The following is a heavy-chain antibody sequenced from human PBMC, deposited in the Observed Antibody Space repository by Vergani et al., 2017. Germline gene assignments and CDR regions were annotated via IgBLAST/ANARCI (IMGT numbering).Heavy chain of an antibody. CDR3: ASSSSLWPIDY. V-gene: IGHV4-61*02. J-gene: IGHJ4*02. Sequence: QVQLQQWGAGLLKPSETLSLTCTVSGGSISSGSYYWSWIRQPAGKGLEWIGRIYTSGSTNYNPSLKSRVTISVDTSKNQFSLQLSSVTAADTAVYYCASSSSLWPIDYWGQGTLVTVSS. CDR2: IYTSGST. CDR1: GGSISSGSYY. D-gene: IGHD6-13*01.